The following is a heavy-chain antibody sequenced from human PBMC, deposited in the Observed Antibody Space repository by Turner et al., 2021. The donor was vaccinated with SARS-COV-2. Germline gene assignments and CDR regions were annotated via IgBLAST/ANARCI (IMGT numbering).Heavy chain of an antibody. V-gene: IGHV4-4*02. CDR1: GASITSHTW. CDR3: ATQGAIGYRYAS. J-gene: IGHJ4*02. Sequence: QVQLQESGPGLVNPSGTMSLTCAVSGASITSHTWWTWVRQPPGKGLEWIGELYDSVRTNYSPSLESRVTMSVDKSKNHFSLKLTSVTAADTAIYYCATQGAIGYRYASWGQGILVTVSS. D-gene: IGHD5-18*01. CDR2: LYDSVRT.